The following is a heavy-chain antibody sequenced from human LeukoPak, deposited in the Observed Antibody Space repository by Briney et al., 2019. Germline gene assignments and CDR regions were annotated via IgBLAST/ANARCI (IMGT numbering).Heavy chain of an antibody. Sequence: SVKVSRKASGGTFSSYATSWVRQAPGQGLEWMGGIIPIFGTANYAQKFQGRVTITADKSTSTAYMELSSLRSEDTAVYYCARAPSGDARGFDYWGQGTLVTVSS. CDR1: GGTFSSYA. CDR2: IIPIFGTA. D-gene: IGHD4-17*01. CDR3: ARAPSGDARGFDY. V-gene: IGHV1-69*06. J-gene: IGHJ4*02.